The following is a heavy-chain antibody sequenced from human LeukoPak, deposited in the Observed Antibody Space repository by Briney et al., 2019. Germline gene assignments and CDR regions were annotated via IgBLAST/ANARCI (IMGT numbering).Heavy chain of an antibody. V-gene: IGHV1-24*01. J-gene: IGHJ4*02. D-gene: IGHD3-3*01. CDR3: ATAFVTYDFRSGYYRDY. CDR2: FDPEDGET. Sequence: ASVNVSCKVSGYTLTELSMHWVRQAPGKGLEWMGGFDPEDGETIYAQKFQGRVTMTEDTSTDTAYMELSSLRSEDTAVYYCATAFVTYDFRSGYYRDYWGQGTLVTVSS. CDR1: GYTLTELS.